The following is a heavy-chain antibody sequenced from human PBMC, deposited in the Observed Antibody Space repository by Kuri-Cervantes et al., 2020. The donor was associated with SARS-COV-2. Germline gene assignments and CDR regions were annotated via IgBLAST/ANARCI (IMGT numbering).Heavy chain of an antibody. D-gene: IGHD3-22*01. CDR1: GYTFTGYY. CDR3: AQLQFGDYYDSSGYPDAFDI. J-gene: IGHJ3*02. Sequence: ASVKVSCKASGYTFTGYYMHWVRQAPGQGLEWVGRINPNSGGTNYAQKFQGRVTMTRDTSISTAYMELSRLRSDDTAVYYCAQLQFGDYYDSSGYPDAFDIWGQGTMVTVSS. V-gene: IGHV1-2*06. CDR2: INPNSGGT.